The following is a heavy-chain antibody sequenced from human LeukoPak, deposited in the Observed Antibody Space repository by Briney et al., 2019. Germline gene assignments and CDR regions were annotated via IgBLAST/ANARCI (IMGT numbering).Heavy chain of an antibody. CDR2: IYHSGST. D-gene: IGHD3-10*01. Sequence: PSQTLSLTCAVSGGSISSGGYSWSWIRQPPGQGLEWIGYIYHSGSTYYNPSLKSRVTISVDRSKNQFSLKLSSVTAADTAVYYCARDRLVRGVIPGWFDPWGQGTLVTVSS. V-gene: IGHV4-30-2*01. J-gene: IGHJ5*02. CDR3: ARDRLVRGVIPGWFDP. CDR1: GGSISSGGYS.